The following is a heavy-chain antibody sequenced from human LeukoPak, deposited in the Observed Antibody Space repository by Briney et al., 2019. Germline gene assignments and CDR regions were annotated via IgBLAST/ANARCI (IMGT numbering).Heavy chain of an antibody. Sequence: PSETLSLTCTVSGGSVSSGSYYWSWIRQPPGKGLEWIGYIYYSGSTNYNPSLKSRVTISVDTSKNQFSLKLSSVTAADTAVYYCARYNWNYDARAFDIWGQGTMVTVSS. D-gene: IGHD1-7*01. J-gene: IGHJ3*02. CDR3: ARYNWNYDARAFDI. CDR1: GGSVSSGSYY. CDR2: IYYSGST. V-gene: IGHV4-61*01.